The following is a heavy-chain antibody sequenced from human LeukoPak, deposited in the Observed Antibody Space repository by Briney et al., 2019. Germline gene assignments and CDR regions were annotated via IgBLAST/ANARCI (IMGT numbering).Heavy chain of an antibody. Sequence: GGSLRLSCAASGFTFNTFNINWFRQAPGKGLDWVSSFTRGGDYIYYADSVKGRFTTSRDNAKNSLSLQLNSLRVEDTAVYYCARGHYDVLAASYKWTPDYWGQGTLVTVSS. D-gene: IGHD3-9*01. CDR2: FTRGGDYI. V-gene: IGHV3-21*01. CDR3: ARGHYDVLAASYKWTPDY. CDR1: GFTFNTFN. J-gene: IGHJ4*02.